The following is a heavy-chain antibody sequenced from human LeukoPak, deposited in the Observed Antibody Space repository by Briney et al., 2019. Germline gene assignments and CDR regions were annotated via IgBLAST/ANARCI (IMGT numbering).Heavy chain of an antibody. Sequence: GGSLRLSCAASGFTFSTYAMHWVRQAPGKGLEWVAVISYDGSNKYYADSVKGRFTISRDNSKNTLYLQMNTLRAEDTAVYYCAKGVSWNWFDPWGQGTLVTVSS. D-gene: IGHD2-8*01. V-gene: IGHV3-30*18. CDR3: AKGVSWNWFDP. CDR2: ISYDGSNK. CDR1: GFTFSTYA. J-gene: IGHJ5*02.